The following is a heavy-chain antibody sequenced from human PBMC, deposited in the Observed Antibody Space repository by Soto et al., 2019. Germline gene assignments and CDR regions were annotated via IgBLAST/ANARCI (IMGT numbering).Heavy chain of an antibody. CDR3: ARQYRRSIDYYYGMDV. J-gene: IGHJ6*02. Sequence: PGESLKISCKGSGYSFTSYWIGWVRQMPGKGLEWMGIIYPGDSDTRYSPSFQGQVTISADKSISTAYLQWSSLKASDTAMYYCARQYRRSIDYYYGMDVWGQGTTVTVSS. CDR1: GYSFTSYW. D-gene: IGHD6-6*01. V-gene: IGHV5-51*01. CDR2: IYPGDSDT.